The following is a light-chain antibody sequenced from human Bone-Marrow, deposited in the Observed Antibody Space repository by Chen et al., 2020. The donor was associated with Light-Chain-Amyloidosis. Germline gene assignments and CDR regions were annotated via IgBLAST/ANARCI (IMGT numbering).Light chain of an antibody. CDR3: VAWDDSLNGPM. CDR1: ISNIGSNS. CDR2: NND. J-gene: IGLJ3*02. V-gene: IGLV1-44*01. Sequence: QPVLTQPPSASRTPGHRGTTSCSGGISNIGSNSVNWHQQLPGTAPRLLIYNNDRRPSGVPDRFSGSKSVTSASLAISVLQSEDEADYYCVAWDDSLNGPMFGGGTKLTVL.